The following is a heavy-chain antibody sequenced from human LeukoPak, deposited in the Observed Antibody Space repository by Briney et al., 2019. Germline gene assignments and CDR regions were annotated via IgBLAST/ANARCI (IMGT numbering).Heavy chain of an antibody. Sequence: ASVNVSCKASGYTFTGYYMHWVRQAPGQGLEWMGWINPNSGGTNYAQKFQGRVTMTRDTSISTAYMELSRLRSDDTAVYYCARELAAAGTFDYWGQGTLVTVSS. D-gene: IGHD6-13*01. J-gene: IGHJ4*02. CDR1: GYTFTGYY. CDR3: ARELAAAGTFDY. V-gene: IGHV1-2*02. CDR2: INPNSGGT.